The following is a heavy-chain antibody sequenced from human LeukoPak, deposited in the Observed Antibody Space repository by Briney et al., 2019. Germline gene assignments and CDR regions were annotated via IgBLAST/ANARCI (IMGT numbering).Heavy chain of an antibody. V-gene: IGHV3-30*18. J-gene: IGHJ4*02. CDR2: ISYDGGNK. D-gene: IGHD1-14*01. CDR3: AKDFTDRSDY. Sequence: GRSLRLSCAASGFTFSSYDMHWVRQAPGKGLEWVAVISYDGGNKYYADSVKGRFTISRDNSKNTLYLQMNSLRAEDTAVYYCAKDFTDRSDYWGQGTLVTVSS. CDR1: GFTFSSYD.